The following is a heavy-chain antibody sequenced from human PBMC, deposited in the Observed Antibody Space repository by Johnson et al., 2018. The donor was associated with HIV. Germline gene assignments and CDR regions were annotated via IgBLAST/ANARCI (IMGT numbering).Heavy chain of an antibody. Sequence: VHLVESGGGLVQPGGSLRLSCAASGFTVSSNYMSWVRQAPGKGLEWVSVIYSGGSTYYADSVKGRFTISRDNSKKTLYLQMNSLSAEDTAVYYCTGEDGLGESALVFDMWGQGTMVTVSS. CDR2: IYSGGST. CDR3: TGEDGLGESALVFDM. J-gene: IGHJ3*02. D-gene: IGHD3-16*02. V-gene: IGHV3-66*02. CDR1: GFTVSSNY.